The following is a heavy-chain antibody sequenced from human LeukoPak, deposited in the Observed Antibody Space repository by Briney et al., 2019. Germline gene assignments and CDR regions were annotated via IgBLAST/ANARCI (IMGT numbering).Heavy chain of an antibody. CDR1: GFTFSSLG. D-gene: IGHD1-14*01. J-gene: IGHJ4*01. Sequence: GGSLRLSCSASGFTFSSLGMHWVRQAPGKGLEHVSAIGSDGDSTYYADSVKDRFTISRDNSKNALYLQMTSLRPEDSAVYYCVSPVFINYWGQGTLVTVSS. CDR2: IGSDGDST. CDR3: VSPVFINY. V-gene: IGHV3-64D*06.